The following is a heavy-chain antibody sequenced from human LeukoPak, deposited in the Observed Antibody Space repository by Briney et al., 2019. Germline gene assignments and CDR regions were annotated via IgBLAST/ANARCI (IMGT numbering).Heavy chain of an antibody. CDR3: ARGEPLYDFWSGWSPGYYMDV. V-gene: IGHV3-48*04. D-gene: IGHD3-3*01. Sequence: GGPLRLSCAASGFTFSRYSMNWVRQAPGKGLEWLSYISGNGGVIQYADSVKGRFTISRDNAKNLLYLQMDSLRSEDTAVYYCARGEPLYDFWSGWSPGYYMDVWGKGTTVTVSS. J-gene: IGHJ6*03. CDR1: GFTFSRYS. CDR2: ISGNGGVI.